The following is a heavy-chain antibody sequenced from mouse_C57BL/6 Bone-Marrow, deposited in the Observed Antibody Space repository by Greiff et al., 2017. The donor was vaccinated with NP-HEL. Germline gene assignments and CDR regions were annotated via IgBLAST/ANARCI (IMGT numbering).Heavy chain of an antibody. Sequence: HVQLQQSGAELARPGASVKLSCKASGYTFTSYGISWVKQRTGQGLEWIGEIYPRSGNTYYNEKFKGKATLTADKSSSTAYMELRSLTSEDSAVYFCAREGSYYFDYWGQGTTLTVSS. J-gene: IGHJ2*01. CDR3: AREGSYYFDY. CDR1: GYTFTSYG. V-gene: IGHV1-81*01. CDR2: IYPRSGNT.